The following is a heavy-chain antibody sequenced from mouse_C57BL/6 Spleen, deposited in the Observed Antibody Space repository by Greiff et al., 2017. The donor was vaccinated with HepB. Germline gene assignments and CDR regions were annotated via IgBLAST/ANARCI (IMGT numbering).Heavy chain of an antibody. J-gene: IGHJ4*01. V-gene: IGHV3-6*01. CDR3: ASYYDYDGGAMDY. CDR1: GYSITSGYY. Sequence: DVQLQESGPGLVKPSQSLSLTCSVTGYSITSGYYWNWIRQFPGNKLEWMGYISYDGSNNYNPSLKNRISITRDTSKNQFFLKLNSVTTEDTATYYCASYYDYDGGAMDYWGQGTSVTVSS. CDR2: ISYDGSN. D-gene: IGHD2-4*01.